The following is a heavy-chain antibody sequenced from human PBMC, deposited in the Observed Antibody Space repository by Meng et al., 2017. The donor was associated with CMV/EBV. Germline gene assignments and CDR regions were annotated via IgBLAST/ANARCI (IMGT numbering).Heavy chain of an antibody. D-gene: IGHD2-15*01. CDR2: IYHSGST. Sequence: GSLRLSCTVSGYSISSGYYWGWGRQPPGKGLEWIGSIYHSGSTYYNPSLKSRVTISVDTSKNQFSLKLSSVTAADTAVYYCARVNGGGSFEVDYWGQGTLVTVSS. J-gene: IGHJ4*02. V-gene: IGHV4-38-2*02. CDR3: ARVNGGGSFEVDY. CDR1: GYSISSGYY.